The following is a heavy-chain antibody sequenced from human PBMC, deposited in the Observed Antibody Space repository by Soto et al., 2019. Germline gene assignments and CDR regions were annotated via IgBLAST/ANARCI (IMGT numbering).Heavy chain of an antibody. CDR1: GFTFSSYG. V-gene: IGHV3-33*06. Sequence: QVQLVESGGGVVQPGRSLRLSCAASGFTFSSYGMHWVRQAPGKGLEWVAVIWYDGSNKYYADSVKGRFPISRDNSKSSLDLKMNSLGAEDTAVYYCANLWFGEPSDYWGQGTLVTVSS. D-gene: IGHD3-10*01. J-gene: IGHJ4*02. CDR3: ANLWFGEPSDY. CDR2: IWYDGSNK.